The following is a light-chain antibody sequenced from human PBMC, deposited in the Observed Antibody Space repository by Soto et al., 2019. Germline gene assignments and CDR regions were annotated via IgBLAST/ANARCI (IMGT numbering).Light chain of an antibody. CDR1: QSVTSSY. CDR3: QQYGRSPYT. CDR2: GAS. J-gene: IGKJ2*01. V-gene: IGKV3-20*01. Sequence: IVLTQSPGTLSLSPGEIATLSCRASQSVTSSYLAWYQQKPGQAPRLLIYGASSRATGIPDRFSGSGSGTDFTLTISRLESEDVAVYYCQQYGRSPYTFGQGTKLEIK.